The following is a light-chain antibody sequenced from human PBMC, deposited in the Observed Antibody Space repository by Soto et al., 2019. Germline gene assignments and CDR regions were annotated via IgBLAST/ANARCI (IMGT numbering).Light chain of an antibody. J-gene: IGKJ1*01. CDR3: QQYSNWPGT. CDR2: GAS. CDR1: QSVSSN. Sequence: EIVMTRSPATLSVSPGERATISCRASQSVSSNLAWYKQKPGQAPRLLIYGASTRATGIPARFSGSGSGTEFTLTISSLQSEEFAVYYCQQYSNWPGTFGEGTKVDIK. V-gene: IGKV3-15*01.